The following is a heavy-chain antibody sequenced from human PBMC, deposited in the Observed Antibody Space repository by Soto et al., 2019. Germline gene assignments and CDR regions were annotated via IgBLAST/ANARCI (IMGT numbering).Heavy chain of an antibody. CDR2: ISGSGGST. CDR3: AKARGPYDSSGYLHY. J-gene: IGHJ4*02. D-gene: IGHD3-22*01. Sequence: EVQLLESGGGLVQPGGSLRLSCAASGFTFSSYAMSWVRQAPGKGLEWVSAISGSGGSTYYADSVKGRFNISRDNSKNTLYLQMNSLRAEDTAVYYCAKARGPYDSSGYLHYWGQGTLVTVSS. CDR1: GFTFSSYA. V-gene: IGHV3-23*01.